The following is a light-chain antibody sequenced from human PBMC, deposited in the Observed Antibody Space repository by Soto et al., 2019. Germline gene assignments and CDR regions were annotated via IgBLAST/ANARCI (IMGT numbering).Light chain of an antibody. J-gene: IGKJ3*01. CDR1: QVINTD. Sequence: SLFTQSPCSVPAADGDTFAMTCGASQVINTDVAWFQQRPGRAPKLLIYDAVTVQSGVPSRFSGSASGAYFTLTISSLQPEDFATYCCFHSDNLPRRFGPGAKVDVK. CDR2: DAV. V-gene: IGKV1-6*01. CDR3: FHSDNLPRR.